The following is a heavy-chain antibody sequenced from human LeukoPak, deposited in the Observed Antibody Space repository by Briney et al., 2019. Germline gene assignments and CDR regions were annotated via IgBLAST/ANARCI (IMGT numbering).Heavy chain of an antibody. CDR3: ARVMYYYDTSGYYYWFDP. CDR2: MSAYNDNT. CDR1: GYTFTSYG. V-gene: IGHV1-18*01. J-gene: IGHJ5*02. D-gene: IGHD3-22*01. Sequence: GASVKVSCKASGYTFTSYGISWVRQAPGQGLEWMGWMSAYNDNTNYAQKLQGRVTMTTDTSTSTAYMELRRLSSDHTAVYYCARVMYYYDTSGYYYWFDPWGRGTLVTVSS.